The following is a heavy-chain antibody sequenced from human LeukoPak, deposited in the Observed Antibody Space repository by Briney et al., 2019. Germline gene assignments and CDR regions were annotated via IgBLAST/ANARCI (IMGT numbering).Heavy chain of an antibody. J-gene: IGHJ4*02. V-gene: IGHV3-7*02. CDR2: IKHDGSET. CDR1: GFTFSSIW. Sequence: GGSLRLSCATSGFTFSSIWMSWVRQAPGKGLEWVANIKHDGSETNYVDSVKGRFTISRDNAKNSLHLQMNSLRVEDTAVYYCARRYCSSTSCTLDYWGQGTLVTVSS. D-gene: IGHD2-2*01. CDR3: ARRYCSSTSCTLDY.